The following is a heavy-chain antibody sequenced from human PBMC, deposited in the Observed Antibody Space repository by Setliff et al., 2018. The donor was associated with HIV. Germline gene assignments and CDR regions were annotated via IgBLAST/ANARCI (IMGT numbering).Heavy chain of an antibody. D-gene: IGHD3-9*01. CDR1: GGSGSSTNW. V-gene: IGHV4-4*02. Sequence: PSETLSLTCAVSGGSGSSTNWWNLVRQPPGKGLEWIGEIFHSGTTYYNPSLKSRVTMSVDKSKNQLSLKLWSVTAADTAVYYCARGDDVVTGSPLYYMDVWGKGTTVTVSS. CDR2: IFHSGTT. CDR3: ARGDDVVTGSPLYYMDV. J-gene: IGHJ6*03.